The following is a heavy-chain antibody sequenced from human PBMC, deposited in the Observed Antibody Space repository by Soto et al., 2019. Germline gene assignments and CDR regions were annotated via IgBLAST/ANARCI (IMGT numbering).Heavy chain of an antibody. D-gene: IGHD6-19*01. Sequence: GESLKISCNGSGYSFTSYWISWVRQMPGKGLEWMGRIDPSDSYTNYSPSFQGHVTISADKSISTAYLQWSSLKASDTAMYYCASSQRARIAVAGSPYNWFDPWGQGTLVTVSS. V-gene: IGHV5-10-1*01. CDR2: IDPSDSYT. CDR3: ASSQRARIAVAGSPYNWFDP. CDR1: GYSFTSYW. J-gene: IGHJ5*02.